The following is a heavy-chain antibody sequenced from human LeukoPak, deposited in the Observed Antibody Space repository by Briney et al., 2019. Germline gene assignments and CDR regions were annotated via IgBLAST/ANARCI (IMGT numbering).Heavy chain of an antibody. CDR2: IKPDGSEQ. CDR1: GFNLSSYW. V-gene: IGHV3-7*01. Sequence: VGSLRLSCEASGFNLSSYWMSWVRQAPGKGLEYVSTIKPDGSEQLCVGSAKGRFTISKDSAKNSVFLQINSLRAEDTAMYYCAKQGAYFFDYWGQGTVVTVSS. J-gene: IGHJ4*02. CDR3: AKQGAYFFDY.